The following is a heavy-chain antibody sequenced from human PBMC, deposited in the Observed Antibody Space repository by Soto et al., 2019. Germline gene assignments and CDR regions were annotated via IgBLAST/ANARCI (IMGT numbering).Heavy chain of an antibody. J-gene: IGHJ6*02. CDR3: ARASSYDPFYYYYYGMDV. CDR1: GDSVSRNSAA. D-gene: IGHD5-18*01. Sequence: SQTLSLTCAISGDSVSRNSAAWNWIRQSPSRGLEWLGRTYYRSKWYNDYAVSVKSRITINPDTSKNQFSLQLNSVTPEDTAVYYCARASSYDPFYYYYYGMDVWGQGTTVTVSS. CDR2: TYYRSKWYN. V-gene: IGHV6-1*01.